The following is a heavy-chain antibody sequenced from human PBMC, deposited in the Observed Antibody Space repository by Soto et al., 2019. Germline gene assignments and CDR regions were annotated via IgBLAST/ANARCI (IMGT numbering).Heavy chain of an antibody. CDR3: ARENRDCSSTSCYMGIAFDI. J-gene: IGHJ3*02. D-gene: IGHD2-2*02. V-gene: IGHV4-31*03. CDR1: GGSISSGGYY. CDR2: IYYSGST. Sequence: QVQLQESGPGLVKPSQTLSLTCTVSGGSISSGGYYWSWIRQHPGKGLEWIGYIYYSGSTYYNPSPKRRVTISVDTSKNQFSLKLSSVTAADTAVYYCARENRDCSSTSCYMGIAFDIWGQGTMVTVSS.